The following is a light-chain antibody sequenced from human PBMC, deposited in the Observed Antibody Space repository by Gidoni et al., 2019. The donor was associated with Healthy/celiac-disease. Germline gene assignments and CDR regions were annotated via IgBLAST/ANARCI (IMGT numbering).Light chain of an antibody. CDR3: QQYGSSPVT. CDR2: GAS. V-gene: IGKV3-20*01. CDR1: QLVSSSY. Sequence: EIVLTQSPGTLSLSPGDRATLSCSASQLVSSSYLAWYQQKPGQAPRLLIYGASSRATGIPDRFSGSGSGTDFTLTISRLEPEDFAVYYCQQYGSSPVTFGQGTKVEIK. J-gene: IGKJ1*01.